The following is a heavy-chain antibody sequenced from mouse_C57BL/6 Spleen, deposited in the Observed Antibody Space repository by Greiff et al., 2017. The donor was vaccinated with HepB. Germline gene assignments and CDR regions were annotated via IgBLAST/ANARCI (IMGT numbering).Heavy chain of an antibody. CDR2: IYPRSGNT. Sequence: VQLQQSGAELARPGASVKLSCKTSGYTFTSYGISWVKQRTGQGLEWIGEIYPRSGNTYYNEKFKGKATLTADKSSSTAYMELRSLTSEDSAVYFCAKHYCSSSPFDYWGEGTTLTVSS. CDR1: GYTFTSYG. D-gene: IGHD1-1*01. CDR3: AKHYCSSSPFDY. V-gene: IGHV1-81*01. J-gene: IGHJ2*01.